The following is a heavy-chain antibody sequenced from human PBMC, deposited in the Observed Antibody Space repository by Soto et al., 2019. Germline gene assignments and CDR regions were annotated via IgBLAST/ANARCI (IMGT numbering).Heavy chain of an antibody. D-gene: IGHD2-15*01. CDR2: IYPGDSDT. J-gene: IGHJ4*02. Sequence: PGDPLKNSCKCSGYSFTNHLIVLVRKVHWEGLEWMGIIYPGDSDTRYSPSFQGQVTTSADKSISTAYLQWSSLKASDTAMYYCARVGAEMATRGTSFDYWGQGTLVTGS. CDR1: GYSFTNHL. V-gene: IGHV5-51*01. CDR3: ARVGAEMATRGTSFDY.